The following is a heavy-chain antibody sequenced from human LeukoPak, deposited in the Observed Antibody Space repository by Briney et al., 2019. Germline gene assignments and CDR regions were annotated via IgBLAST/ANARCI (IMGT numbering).Heavy chain of an antibody. V-gene: IGHV4-4*07. CDR3: ARGDYYDSSGYYYIH. D-gene: IGHD3-22*01. Sequence: PSETLSLTCTVSGGSISSYYWSWIRQPAGKGLEWIGRIYTGGSTNYNPSLKSRVTISVDTSKNQFSLKLSSVTAADTAVYYCARGDYYDSSGYYYIHWGQGTLVTVSS. CDR2: IYTGGST. J-gene: IGHJ4*02. CDR1: GGSISSYY.